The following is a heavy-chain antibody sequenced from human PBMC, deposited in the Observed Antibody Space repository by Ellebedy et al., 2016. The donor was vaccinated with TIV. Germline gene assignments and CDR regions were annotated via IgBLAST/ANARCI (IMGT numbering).Heavy chain of an antibody. CDR2: INSDGSRT. D-gene: IGHD1-26*01. J-gene: IGHJ5*02. V-gene: IGHV3-74*01. CDR3: ERGGGRVGRTRLDP. CDR1: GFTLSDYW. Sequence: GESLKISXAASGFTLSDYWMLWVRQAPGKGLVLVARINSDGSRTTYVDSVKGRFTISRDNAKNSQNLQMNNLRAEDTAVYYCERGGGRVGRTRLDPWGQGTLVTVSS.